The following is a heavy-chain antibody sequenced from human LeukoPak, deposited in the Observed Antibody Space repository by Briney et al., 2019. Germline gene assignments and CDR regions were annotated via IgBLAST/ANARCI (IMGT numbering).Heavy chain of an antibody. Sequence: SETLSLTCAVYGGSFSGYYWSWIRQPPGKGLEWIGEINHSGSTNYNPSLKSRVTISVDMSKNQFSLKLSSVTAADTAVYYCARQYCSSTSCRGGAFDIWGQGTMVTVSS. V-gene: IGHV4-34*01. CDR2: INHSGST. CDR3: ARQYCSSTSCRGGAFDI. CDR1: GGSFSGYY. J-gene: IGHJ3*02. D-gene: IGHD2-2*01.